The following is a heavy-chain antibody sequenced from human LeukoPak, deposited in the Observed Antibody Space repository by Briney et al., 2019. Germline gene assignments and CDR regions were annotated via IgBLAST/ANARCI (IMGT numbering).Heavy chain of an antibody. D-gene: IGHD6-19*01. V-gene: IGHV3-7*01. Sequence: GGSLRLSCAASGFTFSSYWMSWVRQAPGKGLERVANIKQDGSEKNYVDSVRGRFIISRDNPKNSLYLLMNSLRAEDTAVYYCARDQVAVAGRPYYYYYYMDVWGKGTTVTVSS. CDR2: IKQDGSEK. CDR1: GFTFSSYW. CDR3: ARDQVAVAGRPYYYYYYMDV. J-gene: IGHJ6*03.